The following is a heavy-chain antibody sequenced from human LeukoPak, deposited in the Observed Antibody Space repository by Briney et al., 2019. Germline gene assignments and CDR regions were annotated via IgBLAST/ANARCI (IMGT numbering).Heavy chain of an antibody. D-gene: IGHD3-16*01. J-gene: IGHJ4*02. CDR1: GFSVSSNA. V-gene: IGHV3-23*01. CDR2: MSAAGGST. Sequence: PGGSLRLTCAASGFSVSSNAMSWVRQAPGKAPDWVSGMSAAGGSTYYADSVKGRFTISRDNSKNTLYLQMNSLRAEDTAVYYCAKWGTGIPFDYWGQGTLVTVS. CDR3: AKWGTGIPFDY.